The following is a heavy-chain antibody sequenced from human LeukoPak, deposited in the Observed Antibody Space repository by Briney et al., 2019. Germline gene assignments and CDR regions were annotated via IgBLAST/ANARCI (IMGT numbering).Heavy chain of an antibody. Sequence: PSETLSLTCTVSGGSISSYYWSWIRQPPGKGLEWIGYIYYSGSTNYNPSLKSRVTISVDTSKNQFSLKLSSVTAADTAVYYCARVVRGQLGRYYYYHMDVWGKGTTVTVSS. D-gene: IGHD6-6*01. V-gene: IGHV4-59*01. CDR3: ARVVRGQLGRYYYYHMDV. CDR1: GGSISSYY. J-gene: IGHJ6*03. CDR2: IYYSGST.